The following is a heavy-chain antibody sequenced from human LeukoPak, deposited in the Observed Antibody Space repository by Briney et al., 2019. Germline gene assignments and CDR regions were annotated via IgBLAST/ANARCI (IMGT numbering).Heavy chain of an antibody. CDR2: IIPIFGTA. D-gene: IGHD3-10*01. V-gene: IGHV1-69*06. J-gene: IGHJ5*02. CDR3: AGSYYNEGFWFDP. Sequence: GSSVKVSCKASGGTFSSYAISWVRQAPGQGLEWMGGIIPIFGTANYAQKFQGRVTITADKSTSTAYMELSSLRSEDTAVYYCAGSYYNEGFWFDPWGQGTLVTVSS. CDR1: GGTFSSYA.